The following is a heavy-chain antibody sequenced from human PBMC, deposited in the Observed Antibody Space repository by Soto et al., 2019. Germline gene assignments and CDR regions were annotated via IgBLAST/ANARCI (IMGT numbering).Heavy chain of an antibody. V-gene: IGHV3-15*01. J-gene: IGHJ2*01. Sequence: EVHLVESVGGLVEPGGSLRLSCAASGFIFNNAWMTWVRQAPGKGLEWVAHIKSRPDGGTADYAASVKGRFTISRDDSRYTLYLQMNSLRIEDTAVYYCTTAGPRDWYFNLWGRGTLVTVSS. CDR3: TTAGPRDWYFNL. CDR1: GFIFNNAW. CDR2: IKSRPDGGTA.